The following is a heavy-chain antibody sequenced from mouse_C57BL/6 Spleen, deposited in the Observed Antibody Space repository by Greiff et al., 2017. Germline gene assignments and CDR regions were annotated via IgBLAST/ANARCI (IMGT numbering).Heavy chain of an antibody. Sequence: QVQLQQSGAELVKPGASVKMSCKASGYTFTTYPIEWMKQNHGKSLEWIGNFHPYNDDTKYNEKFKGKATLTVEKSSSIVYLELSRLTSDDSAVYYCARGTTVVATSTDWYFDVWGTGTTVTVSS. CDR3: ARGTTVVATSTDWYFDV. CDR1: GYTFTTYP. D-gene: IGHD1-1*01. J-gene: IGHJ1*03. CDR2: FHPYNDDT. V-gene: IGHV1-47*01.